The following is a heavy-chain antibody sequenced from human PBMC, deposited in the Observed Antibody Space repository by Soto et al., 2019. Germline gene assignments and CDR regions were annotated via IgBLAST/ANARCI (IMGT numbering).Heavy chain of an antibody. CDR3: ARGLILWFGELSRRGGYYYYMDV. V-gene: IGHV4-34*01. CDR2: INDSGNI. J-gene: IGHJ6*03. Sequence: QVQLQQWGAGLLKPSETLSLTCAVYGGSFSGYQWTWIRQTPGKGLEWIGEINDSGNINYNPSLKSRVTLLVDRAKKQISLKLSSVTAADTAVYYCARGLILWFGELSRRGGYYYYMDVWGKGTSVTVSS. CDR1: GGSFSGYQ. D-gene: IGHD3-10*01.